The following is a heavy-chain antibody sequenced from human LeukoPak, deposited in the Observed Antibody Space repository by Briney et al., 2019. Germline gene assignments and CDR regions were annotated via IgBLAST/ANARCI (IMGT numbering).Heavy chain of an antibody. V-gene: IGHV4-59*01. Sequence: SETLSLTCTVSGGSISSYYWSWIRQPPGKGLEWIGYIYYSGSTNYNPSLKSRVTISVDTSKNQFSLKLSSVTAADTAVYYCARASRVRNDAFDIWGQGTMVTVSS. D-gene: IGHD6-13*01. J-gene: IGHJ3*02. CDR1: GGSISSYY. CDR3: ARASRVRNDAFDI. CDR2: IYYSGST.